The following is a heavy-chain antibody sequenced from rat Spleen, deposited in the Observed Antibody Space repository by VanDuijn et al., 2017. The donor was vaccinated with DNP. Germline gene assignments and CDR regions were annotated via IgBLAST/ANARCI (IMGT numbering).Heavy chain of an antibody. V-gene: IGHV5-7*01. CDR3: TKPASYGGFWFAH. CDR1: GFTFSDYN. J-gene: IGHJ3*01. Sequence: EVQLVESGGGLVQPGRSLKLSCAASGFTFSDYNMAWVRQAPKKGLEWVATILYDGSVTYYGDSVKGRFTISRDNEKSPLYLQRDSLRSEDTATYYCTKPASYGGFWFAHWGQGTLVTVSS. D-gene: IGHD1-11*01. CDR2: ILYDGSVT.